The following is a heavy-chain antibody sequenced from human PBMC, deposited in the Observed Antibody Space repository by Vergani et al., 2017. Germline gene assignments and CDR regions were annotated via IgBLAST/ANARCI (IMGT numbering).Heavy chain of an antibody. CDR2: ISYDGSKK. CDR3: AKDRSKLWFGEPRVSDWFDP. V-gene: IGHV3-30*18. Sequence: QVQLVESGGGVVQPGRSLRLSCATSGFTFSSYGMHWVRQAPGKGLEWVAVISYDGSKKYYADSVKGRFTISRDNCKNTLYLQMNSLRAEDTAVYYCAKDRSKLWFGEPRVSDWFDPWGQGTLVTVSS. D-gene: IGHD3-10*01. CDR1: GFTFSSYG. J-gene: IGHJ5*02.